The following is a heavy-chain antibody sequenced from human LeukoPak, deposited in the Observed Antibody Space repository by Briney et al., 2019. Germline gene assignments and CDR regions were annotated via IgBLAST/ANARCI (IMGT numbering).Heavy chain of an antibody. Sequence: PGGSLRLSCAASGFTFNKYAMNWVRQAPGEGLEWVSGISGSGASTYFPDSVKGRFTISRDDSKNTLYLQMNSLRAEDTAIYYCTREEYGDWTFDFWGQGTLVTVSS. D-gene: IGHD4-17*01. V-gene: IGHV3-23*01. CDR3: TREEYGDWTFDF. CDR2: ISGSGAST. J-gene: IGHJ4*02. CDR1: GFTFNKYA.